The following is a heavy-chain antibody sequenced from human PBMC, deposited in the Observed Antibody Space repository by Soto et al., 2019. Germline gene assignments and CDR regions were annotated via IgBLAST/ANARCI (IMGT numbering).Heavy chain of an antibody. CDR3: ARDSLAITGTTWSTFDP. V-gene: IGHV1-69*06. Sequence: GASVKVSCKASGGTFSSYAISWVRQAPGQGLEWMGGIIPIFGTANYAQKFQGRVTITADKSTSTAYMELSSLRSEDTAVYYCARDSLAITGTTWSTFDPWGQGTLVTVS. J-gene: IGHJ5*02. D-gene: IGHD1-7*01. CDR2: IIPIFGTA. CDR1: GGTFSSYA.